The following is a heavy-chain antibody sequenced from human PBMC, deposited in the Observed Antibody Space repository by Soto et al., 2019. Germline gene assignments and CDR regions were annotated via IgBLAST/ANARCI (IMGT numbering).Heavy chain of an antibody. D-gene: IGHD5-18*01. Sequence: EVQLVESGGGLVQPGGSLRLSCGASGFTFRTYWLSWVRQVPGKGLEWVANINQDGSEKNYVDSVKGRFTISRDNAKNSLYLQMNSLRAEDTALYYCARDGSTSWYSYDYHGMDVWGQGTTVTVSS. CDR1: GFTFRTYW. CDR2: INQDGSEK. V-gene: IGHV3-7*05. CDR3: ARDGSTSWYSYDYHGMDV. J-gene: IGHJ6*02.